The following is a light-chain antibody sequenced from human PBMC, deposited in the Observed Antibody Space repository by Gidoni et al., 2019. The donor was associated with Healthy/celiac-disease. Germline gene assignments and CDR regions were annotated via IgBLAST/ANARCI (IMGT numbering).Light chain of an antibody. CDR3: QQANSFPFT. CDR2: AAS. V-gene: IGKV1-12*01. J-gene: IGKJ3*01. CDR1: QATSTW. Sequence: DIQMTQSPSSVSASVGDRVTITCRASQATSTWLAWYQQKPGKAPKLLIYAASSLQSGVPSRFSGSGSGTDFTLIISSLQPEDFATYYCQQANSFPFTFGPGTKVDIK.